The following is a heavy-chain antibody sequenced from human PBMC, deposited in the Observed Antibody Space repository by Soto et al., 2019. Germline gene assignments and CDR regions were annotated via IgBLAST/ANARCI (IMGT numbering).Heavy chain of an antibody. CDR2: ISAYNGNT. J-gene: IGHJ6*03. D-gene: IGHD3-9*01. Sequence: ASVKVSCKASGYTFTSYGISWVRQAPGQGLEWMGWISAYNGNTNYAQKLQGRVTMTTDTSTSTAYMELRSLRSDDTAVYYCARDPPANLRYFEWLPRDPNYYYYMDVWGKGTTVTVSS. CDR1: GYTFTSYG. V-gene: IGHV1-18*01. CDR3: ARDPPANLRYFEWLPRDPNYYYYMDV.